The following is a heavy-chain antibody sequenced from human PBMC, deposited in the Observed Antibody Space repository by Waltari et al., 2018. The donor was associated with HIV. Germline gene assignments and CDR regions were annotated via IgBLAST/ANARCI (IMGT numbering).Heavy chain of an antibody. J-gene: IGHJ6*02. V-gene: IGHV4-34*02. Sequence: QVQLQHWGTVKVKPSETLSLTRLLSGASFSGFSWTRVRSSPGKGLEWIWEIYQSGASRYNPSLKRRITISMDTSRSHFALKLSPVSPADTAVYYCARGPSLRAFRGNLYFNSSLDVGGQGTTVTVSS. D-gene: IGHD1-1*01. CDR1: GASFSGFS. CDR3: ARGPSLRAFRGNLYFNSSLDV. CDR2: IYQSGAS.